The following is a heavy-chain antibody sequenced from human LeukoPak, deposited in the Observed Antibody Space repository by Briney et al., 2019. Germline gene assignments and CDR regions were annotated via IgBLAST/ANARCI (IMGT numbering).Heavy chain of an antibody. CDR1: GYTFTSYD. D-gene: IGHD5-12*01. Sequence: ASVKVSCKASGYTFTSYDINWVRQATGQGLEWMGWMNPNSGNTGYAQKFQGRVTMTRNTSISTAYMELSSLRSDDTAVYYCARTSHYVDIAATIPYGIYYFDYWGQGTLVTVSS. CDR3: ARTSHYVDIAATIPYGIYYFDY. J-gene: IGHJ4*02. V-gene: IGHV1-8*01. CDR2: MNPNSGNT.